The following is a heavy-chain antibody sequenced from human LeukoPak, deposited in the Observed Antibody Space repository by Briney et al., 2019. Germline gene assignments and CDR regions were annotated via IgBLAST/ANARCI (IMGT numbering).Heavy chain of an antibody. J-gene: IGHJ3*02. Sequence: PETLSLTCTVSGASINAYYWSWIRQPPGKGLEWIGYIQYSGSTNYNPSLKSRVTLSVDTSKNQFSLNLISVIAADTAVYYCARSRLLLFGESSFDIWGQGTTVTVSS. CDR2: IQYSGST. D-gene: IGHD3-16*01. V-gene: IGHV4-59*01. CDR3: ARSRLLLFGESSFDI. CDR1: GASINAYY.